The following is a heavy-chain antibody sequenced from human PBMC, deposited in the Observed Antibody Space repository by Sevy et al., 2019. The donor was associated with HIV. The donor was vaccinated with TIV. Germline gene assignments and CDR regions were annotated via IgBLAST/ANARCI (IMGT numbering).Heavy chain of an antibody. V-gene: IGHV4-59*01. D-gene: IGHD6-13*01. CDR3: AGTPDSSSWGGYYYYGMDV. CDR1: GGSISSYY. CDR2: IYYSGST. J-gene: IGHJ6*02. Sequence: SETLSLTCTVSGGSISSYYWSWIRQPPGKGLEWIGYIYYSGSTNYNPSLKSRVTISVDTSKNQFSLKLSSVTAADTAVYYCAGTPDSSSWGGYYYYGMDVWGQGTTVPGSS.